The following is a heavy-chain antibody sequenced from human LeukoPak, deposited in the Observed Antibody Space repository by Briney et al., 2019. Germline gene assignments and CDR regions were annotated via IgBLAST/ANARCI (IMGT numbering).Heavy chain of an antibody. CDR3: AVMVRGVIDYYYGVDV. D-gene: IGHD3-10*01. V-gene: IGHV1-24*01. Sequence: ASVKVSCKVSGYTLTELSMHWVRQAPGKGLEWMGGFDPEDGGTIYAQKFQGRVTMTEDTSTDTAYMELSSLRSEDTAVYYCAVMVRGVIDYYYGVDVWGQGTTVTVSS. CDR2: FDPEDGGT. CDR1: GYTLTELS. J-gene: IGHJ6*02.